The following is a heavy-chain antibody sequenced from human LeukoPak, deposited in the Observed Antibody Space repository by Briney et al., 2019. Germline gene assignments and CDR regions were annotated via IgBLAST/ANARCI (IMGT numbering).Heavy chain of an antibody. CDR2: ISYDGGNT. CDR1: GFTFSSYG. D-gene: IGHD1-1*01. CDR3: AKEGTGIHFDY. V-gene: IGHV3-30*19. Sequence: PGGSLRLSCAASGFTFSSYGMHWVRQAPGKGLEWVAEISYDGGNTYYADSVKGRFTISRDNSKNTLYLQMNSLRAEDTAVYYCAKEGTGIHFDYWGQGTLVTVSS. J-gene: IGHJ4*02.